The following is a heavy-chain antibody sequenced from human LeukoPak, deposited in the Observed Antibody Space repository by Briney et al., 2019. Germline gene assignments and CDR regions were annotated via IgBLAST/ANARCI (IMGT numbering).Heavy chain of an antibody. V-gene: IGHV1-8*02. CDR2: MNPNSGNT. Sequence: AASVKVSCKASGYTFTSYDINWVRQATGQGLEWMGWMNPNSGNTGYAQKFQGRVTITTDTSISTAYMELSGLTSEDTAVYYCARELRRDDIWGQGTMVTVSS. J-gene: IGHJ3*02. CDR3: ARELRRDDI. CDR1: GYTFTSYD. D-gene: IGHD6-25*01.